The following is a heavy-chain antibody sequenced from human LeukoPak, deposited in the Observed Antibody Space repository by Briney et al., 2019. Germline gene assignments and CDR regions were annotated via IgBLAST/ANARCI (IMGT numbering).Heavy chain of an antibody. CDR1: GFTFSSYS. Sequence: GGSLRLSCAASGFTFSSYSMNWVRQAPGEGLEWVSYISSSSSTIYYADSVKGRFTISRDNAKNSLYLQMNSLRAEDTAVYYCARDLRFDPWGQGTLVTVSS. J-gene: IGHJ5*02. V-gene: IGHV3-48*01. D-gene: IGHD5/OR15-5a*01. CDR2: ISSSSSTI. CDR3: ARDLRFDP.